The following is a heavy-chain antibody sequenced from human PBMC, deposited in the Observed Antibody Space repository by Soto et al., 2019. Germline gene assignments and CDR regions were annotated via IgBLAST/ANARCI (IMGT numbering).Heavy chain of an antibody. CDR1: GYTFTGYY. CDR3: AINVDYSNYGWFDP. Sequence: QVQLVQSGAEVKNPGPSVKVSCKAPGYTFTGYYIHWVRQAPGQGLEWMGWINPNSGGTNYAHQFQGRVTMTRDTSISTAYMELSRLRSDDTAVYYCAINVDYSNYGWFDPWGQGTLVTFSS. D-gene: IGHD4-4*01. J-gene: IGHJ5*02. CDR2: INPNSGGT. V-gene: IGHV1-2*07.